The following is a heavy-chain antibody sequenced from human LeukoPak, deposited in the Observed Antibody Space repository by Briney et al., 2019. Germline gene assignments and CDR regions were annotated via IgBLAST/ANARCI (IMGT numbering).Heavy chain of an antibody. V-gene: IGHV1-3*01. CDR2: INAGNGNI. J-gene: IGHJ6*02. CDR1: GHTSTTYA. D-gene: IGHD2-2*01. Sequence: ASVKVSCKASGHTSTTYAIHWVRQAPGQGLEWMGWINAGNGNIKYSQKFQGRVAITGDTSASTAYMELSSLRSEDTAVYYCARGYCSSTSCYMDVWGQGTTVT. CDR3: ARGYCSSTSCYMDV.